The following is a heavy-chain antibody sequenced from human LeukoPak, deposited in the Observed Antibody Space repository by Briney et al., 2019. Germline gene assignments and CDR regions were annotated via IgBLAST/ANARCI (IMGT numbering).Heavy chain of an antibody. D-gene: IGHD3-22*01. V-gene: IGHV4-59*01. J-gene: IGHJ6*02. Sequence: SETLSLTCIVSGDSISNFYWNWIRQPPGKGLEWIGYFYYAGSAKYNPSLKSRVTISVDTSKNHFSLRLTSVTAADTAVYYCARAKGHSTYFYDSSGHDHYHYGMDVWGQGTAVTVSS. CDR2: FYYAGSA. CDR3: ARAKGHSTYFYDSSGHDHYHYGMDV. CDR1: GDSISNFY.